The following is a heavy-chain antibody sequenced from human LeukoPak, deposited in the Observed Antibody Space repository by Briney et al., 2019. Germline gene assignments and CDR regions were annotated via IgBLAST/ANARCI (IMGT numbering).Heavy chain of an antibody. Sequence: ASVTVSCKASGYTFTGYYMHWVRQAPGKGLEWMGGFDPEDGETIYAQKFQGRVTMTEDTSTDTAYMELSSLRSEDTAVYYCATGGVYVLRYFDWSNDAFDIWGQGTMVTVSS. V-gene: IGHV1-24*01. CDR1: GYTFTGYY. D-gene: IGHD3-9*01. CDR2: FDPEDGET. J-gene: IGHJ3*02. CDR3: ATGGVYVLRYFDWSNDAFDI.